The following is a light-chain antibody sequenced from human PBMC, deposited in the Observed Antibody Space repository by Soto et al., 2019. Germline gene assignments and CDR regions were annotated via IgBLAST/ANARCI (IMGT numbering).Light chain of an antibody. J-gene: IGLJ1*01. CDR2: EVN. CDR3: TSPTPGSLYV. CDR1: SSDVGGYNY. Sequence: QSVLTQPASVSGSPGQSITISCTGTSSDVGGYNYVSWYQHHPGKAPKLMIFEVNKRPSGVSNRFSGSKSGNTASLTISGLKVEDEADYYCTSPTPGSLYVFGTGTKVTVL. V-gene: IGLV2-14*01.